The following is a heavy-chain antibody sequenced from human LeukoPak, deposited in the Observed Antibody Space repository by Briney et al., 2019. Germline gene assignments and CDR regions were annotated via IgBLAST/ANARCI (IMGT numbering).Heavy chain of an antibody. CDR1: GGSFSGYL. V-gene: IGHV4-34*01. D-gene: IGHD2-2*01. Sequence: KPSETLSLTCDVPGGSFSGYLWSWIRQSPGKGLEWIGEVNYRGSPHYNPSLESRVTISVDTSKNQLSLKLTSVTAADTALYYCSRSGLTGMREYERADYYYYGMDLWGQGTAVTVSS. J-gene: IGHJ6*02. CDR3: SRSGLTGMREYERADYYYYGMDL. CDR2: VNYRGSP.